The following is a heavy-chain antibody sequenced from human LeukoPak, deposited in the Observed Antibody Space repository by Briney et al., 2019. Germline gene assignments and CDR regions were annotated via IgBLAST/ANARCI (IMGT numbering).Heavy chain of an antibody. CDR3: AKAYNWGLKFGYFDY. Sequence: PGGSLRLSCAVSGVPISGYWMSWVRQAPGKGLEWVANIKQDASEIYYVASVRGRFTISRDNAKNSVFLQMNSLRAEDTAVYYCAKAYNWGLKFGYFDYWGQGTLVTVSS. J-gene: IGHJ4*02. CDR2: IKQDASEI. V-gene: IGHV3-7*03. CDR1: GVPISGYW. D-gene: IGHD7-27*01.